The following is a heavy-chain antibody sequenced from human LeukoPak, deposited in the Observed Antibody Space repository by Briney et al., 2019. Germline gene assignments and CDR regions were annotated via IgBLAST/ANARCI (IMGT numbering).Heavy chain of an antibody. CDR1: GYSISSGYY. CDR3: ARLGCSSTNCLVY. V-gene: IGHV4-38-2*01. Sequence: SETLSLTCAVSGYSISSGYYWGWIRQPPGKGLEWIGSIYRSGSTYYNPSLKSRVTISVDTSKNQFSLKLSSVTAADTAVYYCARLGCSSTNCLVYWGQGTLVTVSS. D-gene: IGHD2-2*01. J-gene: IGHJ4*02. CDR2: IYRSGST.